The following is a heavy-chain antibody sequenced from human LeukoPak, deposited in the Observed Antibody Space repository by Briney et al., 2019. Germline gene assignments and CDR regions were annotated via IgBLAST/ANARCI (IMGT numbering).Heavy chain of an antibody. CDR1: GFTFRSYW. Sequence: GGSLRLSCAASGFTFRSYWMSWVRQAPGKGLEWVANIKQDGSEKYYVDSVKGRFTISRDNAKNSLYLQMNSLRAEDTAVYYCAREVSFDYWGQGTLVTVSS. J-gene: IGHJ4*02. V-gene: IGHV3-7*01. CDR2: IKQDGSEK. D-gene: IGHD4-11*01. CDR3: AREVSFDY.